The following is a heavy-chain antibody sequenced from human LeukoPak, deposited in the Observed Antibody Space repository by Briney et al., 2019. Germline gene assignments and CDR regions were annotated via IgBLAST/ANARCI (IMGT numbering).Heavy chain of an antibody. V-gene: IGHV1-69*13. D-gene: IGHD3-22*01. J-gene: IGHJ4*02. CDR2: IIPIFGTA. Sequence: ASVKVSCKASGGTFSSYAIGWVRQAPGQGLEWMGGIIPIFGTANYAQKFQGRVTITADESTSTAHMELSSLRSEDTAVYYCARDGYYDSSSYLYYFDYWGQGTLVTVSS. CDR3: ARDGYYDSSSYLYYFDY. CDR1: GGTFSSYA.